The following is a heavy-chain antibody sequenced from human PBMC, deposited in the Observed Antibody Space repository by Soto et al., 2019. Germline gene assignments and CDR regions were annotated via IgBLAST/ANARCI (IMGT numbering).Heavy chain of an antibody. D-gene: IGHD6-6*01. CDR2: MYYTGNK. CDR3: ARRSSSSLGSLFDP. CDR1: GGSTSSSTYY. V-gene: IGHV4-39*01. Sequence: WATLPPTCTFSGGSTSSSTYYWDWIRQPPRKGLEWIGAMYYTGNKNYNPSLESRVTMSVDTSKNQFSLKLSSVTPTDTAVYYCARRSSSSLGSLFDPWGRGILVTVSS. J-gene: IGHJ5*02.